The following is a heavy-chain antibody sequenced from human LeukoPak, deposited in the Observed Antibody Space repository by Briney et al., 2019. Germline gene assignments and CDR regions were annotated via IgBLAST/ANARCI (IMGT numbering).Heavy chain of an antibody. CDR3: ARDRGPSYPDIAVGPPGY. D-gene: IGHD6-19*01. Sequence: SVKASCKASGGTFSSYAISWVRQAPGQGLEWMGGIIPIFGTANYAQKFQGRVTITADESTSTAYMELSSLRSEDTAVYYCARDRGPSYPDIAVGPPGYWGQGTLVTVSS. CDR2: IIPIFGTA. J-gene: IGHJ4*02. V-gene: IGHV1-69*13. CDR1: GGTFSSYA.